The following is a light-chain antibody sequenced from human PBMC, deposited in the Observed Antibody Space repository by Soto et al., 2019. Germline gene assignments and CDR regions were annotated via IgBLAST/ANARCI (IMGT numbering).Light chain of an antibody. CDR1: QSVNNNY. CDR3: QPCRSSQYT. Sequence: EIVLTQSPGTLSLSPGERATLSCRASQSVNNNYLAWYQQKPGQAPRLLIYGASSRATGIPDRFSGSGSGTAFTLTISRLEPEDFAMYYCQPCRSSQYTFGQGTKMEIK. V-gene: IGKV3-20*01. CDR2: GAS. J-gene: IGKJ2*01.